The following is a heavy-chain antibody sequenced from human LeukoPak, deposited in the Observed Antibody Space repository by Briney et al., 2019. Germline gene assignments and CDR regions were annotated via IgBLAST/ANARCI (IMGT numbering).Heavy chain of an antibody. Sequence: ASVTVSCKASGYIFTEYGINWVRQAPGQGVDGMGWISAYNGNTNFAPKFQDRVIMTTDTSTSTAYMELRSLRSDVTAVYLWARSGDYFVGFDCWGEGSLVTLSS. V-gene: IGHV1-18*04. CDR1: GYIFTEYG. J-gene: IGHJ4*02. D-gene: IGHD3-22*01. CDR3: ARSGDYFVGFDC. CDR2: ISAYNGNT.